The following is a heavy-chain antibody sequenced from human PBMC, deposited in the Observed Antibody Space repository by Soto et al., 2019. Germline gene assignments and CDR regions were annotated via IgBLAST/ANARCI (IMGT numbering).Heavy chain of an antibody. CDR3: AAGSYYDFSTGPYYYGMDV. CDR1: GFAFTSSA. V-gene: IGHV1-58*01. Sequence: ASVKVSCKASGFAFTSSAVQWGRQARGQRLEWIGWIVVGSGNTNYAQKFQERVTITRDMSTSTAYMELSSLRSEDTAVYYCAAGSYYDFSTGPYYYGMDVWGQGTTVTVSS. J-gene: IGHJ6*02. D-gene: IGHD3-3*01. CDR2: IVVGSGNT.